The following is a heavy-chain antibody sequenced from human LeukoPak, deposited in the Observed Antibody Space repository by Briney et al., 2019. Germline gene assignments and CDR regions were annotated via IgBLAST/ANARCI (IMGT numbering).Heavy chain of an antibody. CDR2: ISSSGSTI. Sequence: PGGSLRLSCAASGFTFSSYEMNWVRQAPGKGLEWVSYISSSGSTIYYADSVKGRFTISRDNAKHSLYLQMNSLRAEDTAGYYCARDAMEDGRFDPWGQGTLVTVSS. V-gene: IGHV3-48*03. CDR1: GFTFSSYE. CDR3: ARDAMEDGRFDP. D-gene: IGHD1-1*01. J-gene: IGHJ5*02.